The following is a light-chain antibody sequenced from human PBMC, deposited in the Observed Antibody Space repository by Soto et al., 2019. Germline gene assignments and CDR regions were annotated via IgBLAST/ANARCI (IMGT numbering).Light chain of an antibody. V-gene: IGLV2-14*01. CDR1: SSDIGGYNY. CDR2: DVS. J-gene: IGLJ3*02. Sequence: QSALTQPRSVSGSPGQSVTISCTGTSSDIGGYNYVSWYQQHPGKAPKLMIYDVSDRPSGVSNRFSGSKFGNTASLTISGLQPEDEADYYCSSYTSSSFWVFGGGTKLTVL. CDR3: SSYTSSSFWV.